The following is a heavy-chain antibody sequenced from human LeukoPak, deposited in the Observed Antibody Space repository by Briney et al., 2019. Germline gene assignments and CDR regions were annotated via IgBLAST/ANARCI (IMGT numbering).Heavy chain of an antibody. J-gene: IGHJ6*02. CDR2: SIPIFGTA. D-gene: IGHD5-24*01. V-gene: IGHV1-69*13. CDR1: GGTFSSYA. Sequence: SVKVSCKASGGTFSSYAISWVRQGPGQGLEWMGGSIPIFGTAHYAQKFQGRVTITADESTSTAYMELSSLRSEDTAVYYCARVRWLQPYYYYGMDVWGQGTTVTVSS. CDR3: ARVRWLQPYYYYGMDV.